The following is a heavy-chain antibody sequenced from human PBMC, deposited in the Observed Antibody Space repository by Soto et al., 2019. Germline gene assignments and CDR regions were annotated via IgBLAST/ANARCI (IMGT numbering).Heavy chain of an antibody. CDR2: IGTAGDT. J-gene: IGHJ4*02. Sequence: GGSLRLSCEASGFTFSGFDMHWVRQPTGKGLEWVSTIGTAGDTYYAVSVKGRFTISRDNAKNSLSLQMNSLRAGDTAVYFCARGQEVGAHFFDSWGQGPQVTVSS. CDR3: ARGQEVGAHFFDS. D-gene: IGHD2-15*01. CDR1: GFTFSGFD. V-gene: IGHV3-13*01.